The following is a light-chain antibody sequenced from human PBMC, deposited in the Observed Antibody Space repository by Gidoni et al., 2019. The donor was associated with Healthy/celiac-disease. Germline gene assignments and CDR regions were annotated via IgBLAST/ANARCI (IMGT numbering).Light chain of an antibody. CDR1: QSISSY. CDR3: QQSYSTPPWT. V-gene: IGKV1-39*01. CDR2: AAS. J-gene: IGKJ1*01. Sequence: DIQMTQSPSSLSASVVDRVTTTGRASQSISSYLTWYQQKPGKAPKLMIYAASSLQSGVPSSFSGSGSGTDFTLTISRLQPEDFATYYCQQSYSTPPWTFGQGTKVEIK.